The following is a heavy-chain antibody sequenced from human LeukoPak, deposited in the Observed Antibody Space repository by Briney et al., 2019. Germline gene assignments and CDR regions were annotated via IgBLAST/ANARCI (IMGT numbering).Heavy chain of an antibody. CDR3: ARGGTSIAVAGTGIYYYYGMDV. Sequence: PSETLSLTCAVSGGSISSGGYSWSWIRQPPGKGLEWIGYIYHSGSTYYNPSLKSRVTISVDRSKNQFSLKLSSVTAADTAVYYCARGGTSIAVAGTGIYYYYGMDVWGQGTTVTVSS. J-gene: IGHJ6*02. CDR2: IYHSGST. CDR1: GGSISSGGYS. V-gene: IGHV4-30-2*02. D-gene: IGHD6-19*01.